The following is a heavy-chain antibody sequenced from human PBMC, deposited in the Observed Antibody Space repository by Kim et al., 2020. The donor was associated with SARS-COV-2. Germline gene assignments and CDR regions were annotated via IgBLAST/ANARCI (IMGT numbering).Heavy chain of an antibody. J-gene: IGHJ3*02. Sequence: PSLKSRVTISVDTSKNQFALKLSSVTAADTAVYYCARGAYSGSYLGRDIWGQGTMVTVSS. CDR3: ARGAYSGSYLGRDI. V-gene: IGHV4-34*01. D-gene: IGHD1-26*01.